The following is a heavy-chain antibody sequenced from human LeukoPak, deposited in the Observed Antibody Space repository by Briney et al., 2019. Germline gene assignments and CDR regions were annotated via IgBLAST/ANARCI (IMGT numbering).Heavy chain of an antibody. CDR2: IWYDGSIK. J-gene: IGHJ3*01. CDR3: ARAVGPFDF. CDR1: GFTFSTYG. V-gene: IGHV3-33*01. Sequence: GGSLRLSCAASGFTFSTYGMHWVRQAPGKGLEWVAVIWYDGSIKYYGDSVKGRFTISRDNSKNTLYLQMDSLRAEDTAMYYCARAVGPFDFWGPGTLVIVSS.